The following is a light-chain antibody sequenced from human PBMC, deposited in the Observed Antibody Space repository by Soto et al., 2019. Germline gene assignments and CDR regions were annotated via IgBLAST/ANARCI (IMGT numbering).Light chain of an antibody. CDR1: QSVSNNY. V-gene: IGKV3-20*01. Sequence: EIVLTQSPGTLSLSPGERATLSCRASQSVSNNYLAWYQQKPGQAPRLLIYGASSWATGIPDRFSGGGSGTDFTLTISRLEPEDSATYFCQQLNSYPQTFGQGTRLEI. J-gene: IGKJ5*01. CDR3: QQLNSYPQT. CDR2: GAS.